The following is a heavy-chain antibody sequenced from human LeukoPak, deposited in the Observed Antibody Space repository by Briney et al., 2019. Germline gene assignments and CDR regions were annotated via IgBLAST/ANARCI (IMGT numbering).Heavy chain of an antibody. J-gene: IGHJ4*02. Sequence: SETLSLTCTVSGDSISSHYWSWIRQPPGKGLEWIGYLYNSGSTNYNPSLKSRVTISVDTFKNQFSLKLTSVTAADTAVYYCARTQWARNHPYYFDYWGQGNLVTVSS. CDR1: GDSISSHY. D-gene: IGHD1-26*01. V-gene: IGHV4-59*11. CDR3: ARTQWARNHPYYFDY. CDR2: LYNSGST.